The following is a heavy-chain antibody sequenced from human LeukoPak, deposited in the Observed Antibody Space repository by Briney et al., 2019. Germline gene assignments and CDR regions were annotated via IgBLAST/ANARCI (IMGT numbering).Heavy chain of an antibody. CDR3: AELGITMIGGV. D-gene: IGHD3-10*02. V-gene: IGHV3-48*04. CDR2: ISSSGSTI. J-gene: IGHJ6*04. Sequence: GGSLRLSCAASGFTFSTYWMNWFRQTPGKGLEWVSYISSSGSTIYYADSVKGRFTISRDNAKNSLYLQMNSLRAEDTAVYYCAELGITMIGGVWGKGTTVTISS. CDR1: GFTFSTYW.